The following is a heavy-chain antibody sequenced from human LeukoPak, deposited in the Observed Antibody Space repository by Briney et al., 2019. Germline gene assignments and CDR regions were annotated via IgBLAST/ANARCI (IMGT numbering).Heavy chain of an antibody. J-gene: IGHJ3*02. Sequence: GGSLRLSCAASGFTFDDYAMHWVRQAPGKGLEWVGFIRSKAFGGTTEYAASVKGRFSISRDDSKSIAYLQMNSLKTEDTAVYYCTRDGGYSYGPIRAFDIWGQGTMVTVSS. V-gene: IGHV3-49*04. CDR1: GFTFDDYA. D-gene: IGHD5-18*01. CDR2: IRSKAFGGTT. CDR3: TRDGGYSYGPIRAFDI.